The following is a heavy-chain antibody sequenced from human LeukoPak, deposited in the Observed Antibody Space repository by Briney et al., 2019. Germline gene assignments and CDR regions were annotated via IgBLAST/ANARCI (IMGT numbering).Heavy chain of an antibody. CDR1: GGTFSSYA. CDR3: ARVPSPYYYDSSGYSY. Sequence: SVKVSCKASGGTFSSYAISWVRQAPGQGLEWMGGIIPIFGTANYAKKFQGRVTITADDSTSTAYMELSSLRSEDTAVYYCARVPSPYYYDSSGYSYWGQGTLVTVSS. V-gene: IGHV1-69*13. J-gene: IGHJ4*02. CDR2: IIPIFGTA. D-gene: IGHD3-22*01.